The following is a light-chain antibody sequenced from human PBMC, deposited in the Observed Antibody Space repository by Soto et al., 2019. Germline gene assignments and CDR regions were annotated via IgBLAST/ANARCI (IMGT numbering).Light chain of an antibody. J-gene: IGLJ1*01. CDR3: SSYTSSSTLRV. V-gene: IGLV2-14*01. CDR1: SSDVGGYNY. CDR2: DVS. Sequence: QSALTQPASVSGSPGQSITISCTGTSSDVGGYNYVSWYQQHPGKAPKLMIYDVSNRPSGVSNRFSGSKSSNTASLTISGLQAEDEADYYCSSYTSSSTLRVFGTGTKLTVL.